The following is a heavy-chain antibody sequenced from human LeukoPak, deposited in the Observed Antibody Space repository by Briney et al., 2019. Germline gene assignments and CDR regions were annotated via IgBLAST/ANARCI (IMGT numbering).Heavy chain of an antibody. CDR2: IYPGDSDT. V-gene: IGHV5-51*01. D-gene: IGHD6-13*01. J-gene: IGHJ4*02. CDR1: GYSFTSYW. CDR3: AKRVGSSSWFFDY. Sequence: PGESLKISCKGSGYSFTSYWIAWVRQMPGKGLEWMGIIYPGDSDTRYSPSFRGQVTISADKSIGTAYLQWSSLKASDTAMYYCAKRVGSSSWFFDYWGQGTLVTVSS.